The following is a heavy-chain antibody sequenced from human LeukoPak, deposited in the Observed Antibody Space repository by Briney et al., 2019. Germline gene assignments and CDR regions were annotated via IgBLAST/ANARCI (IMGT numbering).Heavy chain of an antibody. Sequence: GASVKVSCKASGYTFTSYGISWVRQARGQGLEWMGWISAYNGNTNYAQKLQGRVTMTTDTSTSTAYMELRSLRSDDTAVYYCARWGFDQLIARFDPWGQGTLVTVSS. CDR1: GYTFTSYG. J-gene: IGHJ5*02. CDR2: ISAYNGNT. CDR3: ARWGFDQLIARFDP. V-gene: IGHV1-18*04. D-gene: IGHD3-9*01.